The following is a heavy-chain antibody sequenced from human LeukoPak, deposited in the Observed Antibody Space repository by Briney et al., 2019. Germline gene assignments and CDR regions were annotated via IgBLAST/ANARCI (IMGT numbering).Heavy chain of an antibody. CDR2: ISYDGSNK. D-gene: IGHD3-16*01. CDR1: GFTFSSYA. J-gene: IGHJ3*02. V-gene: IGHV3-30-3*01. CDR3: ARDPLIRGVLGAFDI. Sequence: PGGSLRLSCAASGFTFSSYAMHWVRQAPGKGLEWVAVISYDGSNKYYADSVKGRFTISRDNSKNTLYLQMNSLRAEDTAVYYCARDPLIRGVLGAFDIWGQGTMVTVSS.